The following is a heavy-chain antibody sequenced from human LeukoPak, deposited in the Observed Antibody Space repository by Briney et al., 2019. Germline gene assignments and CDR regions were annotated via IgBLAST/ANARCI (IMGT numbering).Heavy chain of an antibody. CDR1: GFTFSSYG. Sequence: GGSLRLSCAASGFTFSSYGMHWVRQAPGKGLEWVAVIWYDGSNKYYADSVKGRFTISRDNSKNTLYLQMNSLRAEDTAVYYCARDSVAVAGYYYYGMDVWGQGTTVTVSS. CDR2: IWYDGSNK. J-gene: IGHJ6*02. CDR3: ARDSVAVAGYYYYGMDV. D-gene: IGHD6-19*01. V-gene: IGHV3-33*01.